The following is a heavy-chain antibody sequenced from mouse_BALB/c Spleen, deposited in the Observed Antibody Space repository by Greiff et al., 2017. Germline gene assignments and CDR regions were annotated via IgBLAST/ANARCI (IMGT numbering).Heavy chain of an antibody. CDR1: GYTFTSYW. V-gene: IGHV1-69*02. J-gene: IGHJ2*01. Sequence: VQLQQPGAELVKPGASVKLSCKASGYTFTSYWMHWVKQRPGQGLEWIGEIDPSDSYTNYNQKFKGKATLTVDKSSSTAYMQLSSLTSEDSAVYCCARGAGTDYWGQGTTLTVSS. CDR3: ARGAGTDY. CDR2: IDPSDSYT. D-gene: IGHD4-1*01.